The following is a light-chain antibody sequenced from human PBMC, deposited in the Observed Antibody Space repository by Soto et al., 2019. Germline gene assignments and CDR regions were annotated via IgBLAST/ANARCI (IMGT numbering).Light chain of an antibody. Sequence: DIVLTQSPDSLAVSLGERATINCKSSQSVLYSSNNKNYLAWYQQKPGKPPKLLIYWASTRESGVPDRFSGSGSGTDFTLTISSLQAEDVAVYYCQQYYSPWTFGQGTKVELK. J-gene: IGKJ1*01. CDR3: QQYYSPWT. CDR1: QSVLYSSNNKNY. V-gene: IGKV4-1*01. CDR2: WAS.